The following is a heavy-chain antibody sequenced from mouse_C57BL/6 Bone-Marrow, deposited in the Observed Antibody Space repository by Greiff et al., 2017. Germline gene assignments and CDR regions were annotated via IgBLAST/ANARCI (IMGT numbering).Heavy chain of an antibody. J-gene: IGHJ1*03. CDR1: GYTFTSYW. V-gene: IGHV1-55*01. CDR3: ARPYSSNYWYFYV. CDR2: IYPGSGST. D-gene: IGHD2-5*01. Sequence: QVQLQQPGAELVKPGASVKMSCKASGYTFTSYWITWVKQRPGQGLEWIGDIYPGSGSTNYNEKFKSKATLPVATSSSTAYMQISSLTSEDSAVYYCARPYSSNYWYFYVWGTGTTVTDSS.